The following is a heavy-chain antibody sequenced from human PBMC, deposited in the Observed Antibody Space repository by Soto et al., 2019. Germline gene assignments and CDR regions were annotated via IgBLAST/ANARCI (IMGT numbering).Heavy chain of an antibody. CDR1: GFTFSSYA. V-gene: IGHV3-23*01. CDR3: AKDWWIPLWEPLDY. D-gene: IGHD5-18*01. J-gene: IGHJ4*02. Sequence: TGGSLRLSCAASGFTFSSYAMSWVRQAPGKGLEWVSAISGSGGSTYYADSVKGRFTISRDNSKNTLYLQMNSLRAEDTAVYYCAKDWWIPLWEPLDYWGQGTLVTVSS. CDR2: ISGSGGST.